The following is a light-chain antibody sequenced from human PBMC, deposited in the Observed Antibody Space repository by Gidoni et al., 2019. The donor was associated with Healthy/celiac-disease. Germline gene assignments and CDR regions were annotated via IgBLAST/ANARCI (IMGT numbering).Light chain of an antibody. CDR3: QQYGSSSWT. CDR1: QSVSSSY. Sequence: EIVLTQPPATLSLSPGKRATLTCGASQSVSSSYLAWYQQKPVLAPRLLIYDASSRATGIPDRFSGSGSGTDFTLTISRLEPEDFAVYYCQQYGSSSWTFGQGTKVEIK. J-gene: IGKJ1*01. CDR2: DAS. V-gene: IGKV3D-20*01.